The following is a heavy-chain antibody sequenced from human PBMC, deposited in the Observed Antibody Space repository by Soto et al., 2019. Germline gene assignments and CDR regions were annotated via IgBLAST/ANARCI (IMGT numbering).Heavy chain of an antibody. CDR1: GGSISSGGYY. CDR2: IYYSGST. CDR3: ARGYNWNSHFDY. Sequence: QVQLQESGPGLVKPSQTLSLTCTVSGGSISSGGYYWSWIRQHPGKGMEWIGYIYYSGSTYYNPSLKSRVTISVDTSKNQFSLKLSSVTAADTAVYYGARGYNWNSHFDYWGQGTLVTVSS. V-gene: IGHV4-31*03. D-gene: IGHD1-20*01. J-gene: IGHJ4*02.